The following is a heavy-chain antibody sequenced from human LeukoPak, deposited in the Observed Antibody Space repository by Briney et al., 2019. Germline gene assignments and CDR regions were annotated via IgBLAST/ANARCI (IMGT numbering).Heavy chain of an antibody. Sequence: PSETLSLTCTVSGGSISSSSYYWGWLRQPPGKGLEWIGSIYYSGSTYYNPSLKSRVTISVDTSKNQFSLKLSSVTAADTAVYYCARDLGRNDAFDIWGQGTMVTVSS. CDR1: GGSISSSSYY. D-gene: IGHD1-14*01. V-gene: IGHV4-39*07. J-gene: IGHJ3*02. CDR3: ARDLGRNDAFDI. CDR2: IYYSGST.